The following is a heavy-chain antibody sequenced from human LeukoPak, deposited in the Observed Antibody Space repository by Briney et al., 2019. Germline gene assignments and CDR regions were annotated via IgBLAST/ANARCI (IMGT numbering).Heavy chain of an antibody. CDR1: GGSISSYY. Sequence: SETLSPTCTVSGGSISSYYWSWIRQPPGKGLEWIGYIYYSGSTNYNPSLKSRVTISVDTSKNQFSLKLSSVTAADTAVYYCARGNGYLAGAFDYWGQGTLVTVSS. V-gene: IGHV4-59*01. J-gene: IGHJ4*02. CDR2: IYYSGST. CDR3: ARGNGYLAGAFDY. D-gene: IGHD5-24*01.